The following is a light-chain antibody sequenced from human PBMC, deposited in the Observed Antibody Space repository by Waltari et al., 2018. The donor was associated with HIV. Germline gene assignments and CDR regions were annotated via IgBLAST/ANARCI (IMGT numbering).Light chain of an antibody. V-gene: IGLV2-23*02. CDR3: CSYASGNAYV. CDR2: EVN. J-gene: IGLJ1*01. Sequence: QSALTHPASVSASPGQSIPISCTGTSSDVGIYNLVSWYRQFPDKAHQLLIFEVNNRPAGVCNRFAGSKAGNAASMRIGGLMADDEADYYCCSYASGNAYVFGTGTKVTVL. CDR1: SSDVGIYNL.